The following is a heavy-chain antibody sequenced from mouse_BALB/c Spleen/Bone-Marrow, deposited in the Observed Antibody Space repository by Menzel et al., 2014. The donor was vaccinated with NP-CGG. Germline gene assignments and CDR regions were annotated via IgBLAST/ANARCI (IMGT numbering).Heavy chain of an antibody. CDR3: ARGGIYYGNYLAN. J-gene: IGHJ3*01. V-gene: IGHV5-15*02. Sequence: EVQRVESGGGLVQPGGSRKLSCAASGFTFSDYGMAWVRQALGKGPEWVAFISNLAYSIYYADSVTGRFTISRENAKITLYLEMSSLRSEDTAMYYCARGGIYYGNYLANWGQGTLVTVSA. CDR1: GFTFSDYG. CDR2: ISNLAYSI. D-gene: IGHD2-1*01.